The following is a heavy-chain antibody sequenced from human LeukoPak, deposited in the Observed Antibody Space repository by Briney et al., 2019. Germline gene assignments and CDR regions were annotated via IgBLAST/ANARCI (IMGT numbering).Heavy chain of an antibody. V-gene: IGHV4-34*01. D-gene: IGHD3-10*01. CDR3: ARRSMVRGVIIFDY. J-gene: IGHJ4*02. CDR2: INHSGST. CDR1: GGSFSGYY. Sequence: SSETLSLTCAVYGGSFSGYYWSWIRQPPGKGLEWIGEINHSGSTNYNPSLKSRVTISVDTSKNQFSLKLSSVTAADTAVYYCARRSMVRGVIIFDYWGQGTLVTVSS.